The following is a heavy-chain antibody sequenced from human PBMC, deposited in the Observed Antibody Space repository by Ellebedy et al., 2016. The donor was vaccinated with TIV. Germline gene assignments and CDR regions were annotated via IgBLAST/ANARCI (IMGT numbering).Heavy chain of an antibody. CDR3: AKDRLVGDEKLSFDY. V-gene: IGHV3-23*01. Sequence: GGSLRLXXAASGFTFSTHAMTWVRQAPGKELDWVSYISAGGDRTYYADSVKGRFTISRDNSKNTLYLQIDSLRAEDTAIYYCAKDRLVGDEKLSFDYWGQGTLVTVSP. D-gene: IGHD2/OR15-2a*01. J-gene: IGHJ4*02. CDR2: ISAGGDRT. CDR1: GFTFSTHA.